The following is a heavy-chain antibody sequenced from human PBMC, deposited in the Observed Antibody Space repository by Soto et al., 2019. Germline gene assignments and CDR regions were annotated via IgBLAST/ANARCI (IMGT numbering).Heavy chain of an antibody. CDR2: ISSSGSTI. V-gene: IGHV3-11*01. CDR1: GFTFSDYY. D-gene: IGHD2-2*02. J-gene: IGHJ4*02. Sequence: GGSLRLSCAASGFTFSDYYMSWIRQAPGKGLEWVSYISSSGSTIYYADSVKGRFTISRDNAKNSLYLQMNSLRAEDTAVYYCARLSLKEAAAITFFDYRGQGTLVTVSS. CDR3: ARLSLKEAAAITFFDY.